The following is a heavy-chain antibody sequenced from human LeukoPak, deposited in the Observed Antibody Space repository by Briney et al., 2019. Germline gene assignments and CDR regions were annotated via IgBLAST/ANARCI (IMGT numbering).Heavy chain of an antibody. D-gene: IGHD1-26*01. J-gene: IGHJ3*02. CDR2: TYYRSKWFS. Sequence: SQTLSLTCAISGDSFSSNSATWIWLRQSPSRGLEWLGRTYYRSKWFSDYAVSVKSRTTFNPDTSKNQLSLQLNSVTPEDTAVYYCARGSGSYYAFDIWGQGTMVTVSS. CDR3: ARGSGSYYAFDI. CDR1: GDSFSSNSAT. V-gene: IGHV6-1*01.